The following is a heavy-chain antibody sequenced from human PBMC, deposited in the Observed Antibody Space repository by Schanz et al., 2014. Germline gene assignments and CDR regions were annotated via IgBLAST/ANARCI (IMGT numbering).Heavy chain of an antibody. D-gene: IGHD5-12*01. CDR3: ARGPLGTSP. J-gene: IGHJ5*02. V-gene: IGHV1-18*01. Sequence: QVQLVQSGDEVKKPGASVKVSCKASGYTFTDYGVIWVRQAPGQGLEWVGWISPYTGNTHYFDKMEGRVTMTTDTSTSTAYMELRSLRSEDTAVYYCARGPLGTSPWGQGTLVTVSS. CDR1: GYTFTDYG. CDR2: ISPYTGNT.